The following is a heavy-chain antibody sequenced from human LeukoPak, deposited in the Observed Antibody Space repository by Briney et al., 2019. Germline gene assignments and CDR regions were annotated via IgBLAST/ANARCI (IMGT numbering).Heavy chain of an antibody. Sequence: GRSLRLSCSASGFTFSGYEMHWVRQAPGKGLEWGAVISHDGSNEDYADSVKGRFTTSRDNSKNTLYLKMNSLRVEDTAVYYCAKGPFGSCSSPSCYFFDYWGQGTLVSVSS. CDR2: ISHDGSNE. D-gene: IGHD2-2*01. J-gene: IGHJ4*02. CDR1: GFTFSGYE. V-gene: IGHV3-30*18. CDR3: AKGPFGSCSSPSCYFFDY.